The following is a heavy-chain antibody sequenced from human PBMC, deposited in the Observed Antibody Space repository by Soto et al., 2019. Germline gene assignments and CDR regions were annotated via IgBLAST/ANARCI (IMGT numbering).Heavy chain of an antibody. CDR1: GFTFSSYC. CDR3: VYSSSPPVNYYGMDV. V-gene: IGHV3-33*01. D-gene: IGHD6-6*01. J-gene: IGHJ6*02. Sequence: XVFLRLSVAASGFTFSSYCMHWVRQAPGKGREWVAVIWYDGSNKYYAASVKGRFTISRDNSKNTLYLQMNSLRAEDTAVYYCVYSSSPPVNYYGMDVWGQGTTVTVSS. CDR2: IWYDGSNK.